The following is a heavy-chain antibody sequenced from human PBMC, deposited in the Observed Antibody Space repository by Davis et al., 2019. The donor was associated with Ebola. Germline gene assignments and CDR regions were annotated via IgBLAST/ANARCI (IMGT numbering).Heavy chain of an antibody. CDR1: GFTFYNYA. D-gene: IGHD6-13*01. V-gene: IGHV3-23*01. Sequence: PGGSLRLSCAASGFTFYNYAMTWVRQAPGKGLEWVSAISGSGGSTYYADSVKGRFTISRDNAKNSLYLQMNSLRAEDTAVYYCAREGGQQLVRDYYYYYGMDVWGQGTTVTVSS. J-gene: IGHJ6*02. CDR3: AREGGQQLVRDYYYYYGMDV. CDR2: ISGSGGST.